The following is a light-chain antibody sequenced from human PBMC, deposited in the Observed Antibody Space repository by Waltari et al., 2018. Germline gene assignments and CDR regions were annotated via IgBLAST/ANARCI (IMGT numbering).Light chain of an antibody. CDR1: SGSLSTTSY. Sequence: QTVVTQEPSLSVSPGGTVTLTCALSSGSLSTTSYATWYQQTPGQAPRTLVYKANARPSGFPDRFSGPILGNTAALTITGAQADDGSDYYCALYMGSGIWVFGGGTRLTVL. J-gene: IGLJ3*02. CDR3: ALYMGSGIWV. CDR2: KAN. V-gene: IGLV8-61*01.